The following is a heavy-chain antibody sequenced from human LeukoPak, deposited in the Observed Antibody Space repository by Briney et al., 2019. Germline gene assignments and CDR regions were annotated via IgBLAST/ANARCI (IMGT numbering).Heavy chain of an antibody. Sequence: GGSLRLSCAASGFTFSSYAMSWFRQAPGKGLEWVSTISGSGGSTYYADSVKGRFTISRDNSKNTLYLQMNSLRAEDTAVYYCAKVGRSGWPYYMDVWGKETTVTVSS. CDR1: GFTFSSYA. V-gene: IGHV3-23*01. CDR3: AKVGRSGWPYYMDV. D-gene: IGHD6-19*01. CDR2: ISGSGGST. J-gene: IGHJ6*03.